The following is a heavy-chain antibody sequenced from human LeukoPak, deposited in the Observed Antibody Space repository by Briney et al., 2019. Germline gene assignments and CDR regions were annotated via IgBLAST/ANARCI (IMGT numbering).Heavy chain of an antibody. CDR1: GFTFSSYA. J-gene: IGHJ4*02. CDR3: AKDRDYGDYGGYY. Sequence: GGSLRLSCAASGFTFSSYAMSWVRQAPGKGLVWVSAISGSGGSTYYADSVKGRFTISRDNSKNTLYLQMNSLRAEDTAVYYCAKDRDYGDYGGYYWGQGTLVTVST. CDR2: ISGSGGST. V-gene: IGHV3-23*01. D-gene: IGHD4-17*01.